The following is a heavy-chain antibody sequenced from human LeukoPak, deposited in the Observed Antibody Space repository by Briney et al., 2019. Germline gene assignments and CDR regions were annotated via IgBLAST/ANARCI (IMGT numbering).Heavy chain of an antibody. CDR3: ARDPYYGDYRVLTFFDY. CDR1: GYTFTSYA. V-gene: IGHV7-4-1*02. D-gene: IGHD4-17*01. Sequence: ASVKVSCKASGYTFTSYAMNWVRQVPGQGLEWMGWINTNTGNPTYAQGFTGRFVFSLDTSVSTAFLQISSLKTEDTAVYYCARDPYYGDYRVLTFFDYWGQGTLVTVSS. J-gene: IGHJ4*02. CDR2: INTNTGNP.